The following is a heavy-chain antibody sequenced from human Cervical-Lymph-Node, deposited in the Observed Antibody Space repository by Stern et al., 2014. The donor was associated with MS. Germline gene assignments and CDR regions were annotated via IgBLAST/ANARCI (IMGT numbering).Heavy chain of an antibody. V-gene: IGHV1-24*01. CDR2: FDPEDGET. D-gene: IGHD1-26*01. J-gene: IGHJ4*02. CDR1: GYTLTELS. CDR3: ATMVGATDDVFDY. Sequence: VQLVEAGAEVKKPGASVKVSCKVSGYTLTELSIHWVRQAPGKGLEWMGGFDPEDGETIYAQKFQGRVSMTEDTSTDTAYMELSSLRSEDTAVYYCATMVGATDDVFDYWGQGTLVTVSS.